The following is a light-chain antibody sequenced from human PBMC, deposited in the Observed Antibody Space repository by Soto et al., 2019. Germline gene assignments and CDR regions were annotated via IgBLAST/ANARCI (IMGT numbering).Light chain of an antibody. CDR1: SSDVGGYNY. V-gene: IGLV2-14*01. Sequence: QSVLTQPASVSGSPGQSITISCTGTSSDVGGYNYVSWYQQHPGKAPKLMIYEVSSRPSGVSNRFSGSKSGNTASLTISGLQAEDDADYYCSSYTTNNIPVFGGGTKLTVL. J-gene: IGLJ3*02. CDR3: SSYTTNNIPV. CDR2: EVS.